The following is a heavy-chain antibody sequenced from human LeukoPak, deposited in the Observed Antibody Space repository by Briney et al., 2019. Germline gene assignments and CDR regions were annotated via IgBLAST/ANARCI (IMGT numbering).Heavy chain of an antibody. D-gene: IGHD3-9*01. V-gene: IGHV1-69*13. CDR2: IIPIFGTA. CDR1: GGSFSSYA. Sequence: SVKVSCKASGGSFSSYAISWVRQAPGQGLEWMGGIIPIFGTASYAQKFQGRVAITADESTSTAYMELSSLRSDDTAVYYCVRDFDWGPDYWGQGTLVTVSS. J-gene: IGHJ4*02. CDR3: VRDFDWGPDY.